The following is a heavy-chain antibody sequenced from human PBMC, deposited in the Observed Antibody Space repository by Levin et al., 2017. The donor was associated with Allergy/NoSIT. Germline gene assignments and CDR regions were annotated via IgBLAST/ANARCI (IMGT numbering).Heavy chain of an antibody. D-gene: IGHD5-18*01. CDR1: GYTFTSYA. V-gene: IGHV7-4-1*02. CDR3: ARVAMANSSPYYYGMDV. CDR2: INTNTGNP. J-gene: IGHJ6*02. Sequence: ASVKVSCKASGYTFTSYAMNWVRQAPGQGLEWMGWINTNTGNPTYAQGFTGRFVFSLDTSVSTAYLQISSLKAEDTAVYYCARVAMANSSPYYYGMDVWGQGTTVTVSS.